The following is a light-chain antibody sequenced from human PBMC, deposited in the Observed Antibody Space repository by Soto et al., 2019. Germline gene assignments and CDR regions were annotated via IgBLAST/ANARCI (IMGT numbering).Light chain of an antibody. V-gene: IGKV1D-13*01. J-gene: IGKJ4*01. CDR3: QQHYNYPLT. CDR1: QGISRA. Sequence: AIQLTQSPSSLAAAVGDRVTITCRASQGISRALSWYQQKPGNAPKLLIYTTSNLLSGVPSRFSASGSDTEFTLTVSSLQPEDFATYYCQQHYNYPLTFGGGTRWISN. CDR2: TTS.